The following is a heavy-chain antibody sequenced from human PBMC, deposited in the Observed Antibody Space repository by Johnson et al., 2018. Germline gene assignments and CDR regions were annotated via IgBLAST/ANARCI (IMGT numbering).Heavy chain of an antibody. Sequence: QVQLQQWGAGLLKPSETLSLTCGVYGGSFINYHWTWIRQAPGKGLEWVVGINHRGNTNYNPSLKSRVTISLDTSQNQFSLRLSSVSAADAAVYYCARAQDYGRPGGGMDVWGQGTTVTVS. J-gene: IGHJ6*02. V-gene: IGHV4-34*01. CDR3: ARAQDYGRPGGGMDV. D-gene: IGHD4-17*01. CDR2: INHRGNT. CDR1: GGSFINYH.